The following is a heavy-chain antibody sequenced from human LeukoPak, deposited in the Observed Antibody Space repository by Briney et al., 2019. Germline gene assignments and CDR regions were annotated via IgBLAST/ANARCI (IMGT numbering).Heavy chain of an antibody. V-gene: IGHV3-23*01. CDR2: ISGSGGST. D-gene: IGHD3-3*01. J-gene: IGHJ4*02. Sequence: GGSLRLSCAASGFTFNSYAMSWVRQAPGKGLEWVSAISGSGGSTYYADSVKGRFTISRDNSKNTLHLQMNSLRAEDTAVYYCGTEYYDFWSGYSTGGDYFDYWGQGTLVTVSS. CDR3: GTEYYDFWSGYSTGGDYFDY. CDR1: GFTFNSYA.